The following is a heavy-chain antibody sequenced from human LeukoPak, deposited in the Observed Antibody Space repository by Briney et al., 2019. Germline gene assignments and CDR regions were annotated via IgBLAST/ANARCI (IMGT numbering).Heavy chain of an antibody. CDR1: GGSISTYY. D-gene: IGHD5-12*01. CDR2: IYASGST. CDR3: ASGGHDIQYYFDY. J-gene: IGHJ4*02. Sequence: SETLSLTCTVSGGSISTYYWSWIRQTAGKGLEYIGRIYASGSTDYNPSLKSRVTISVDKSKNQFSLKLNSVTAADTAVYFCASGGHDIQYYFDYRGQGTPVTVSS. V-gene: IGHV4-4*07.